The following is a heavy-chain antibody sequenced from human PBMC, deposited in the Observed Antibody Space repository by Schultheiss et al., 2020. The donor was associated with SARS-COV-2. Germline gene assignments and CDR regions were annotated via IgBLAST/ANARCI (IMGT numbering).Heavy chain of an antibody. CDR1: GGSFSGYY. D-gene: IGHD2-15*01. CDR3: ARAADCSGGSCYQASYAFDI. Sequence: SETLSLTCAVYGGSFSGYYWSWIRQPPGKGLEWIGSIYYSGSTYYNPSLKSRVTISVDTSKNQFSLKLSSVTAADTAVYYCARAADCSGGSCYQASYAFDIWGQGTMVTVSS. CDR2: IYYSGST. V-gene: IGHV4-34*01. J-gene: IGHJ3*02.